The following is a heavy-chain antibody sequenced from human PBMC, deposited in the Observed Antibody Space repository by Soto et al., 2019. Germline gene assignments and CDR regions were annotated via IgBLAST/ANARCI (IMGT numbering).Heavy chain of an antibody. CDR3: AKTFCSSTSCYWADAFDV. J-gene: IGHJ3*01. V-gene: IGHV3-7*03. D-gene: IGHD2-2*01. Sequence: GGSLRLSCVASGFTFSSYWMSWVRQAPGKGLEWVANIKSDGSEMYYVDSVKGRFTISRDNARKSLYLQMNSLRVEDTALYYCAKTFCSSTSCYWADAFDVWGQGTMVTVSS. CDR2: IKSDGSEM. CDR1: GFTFSSYW.